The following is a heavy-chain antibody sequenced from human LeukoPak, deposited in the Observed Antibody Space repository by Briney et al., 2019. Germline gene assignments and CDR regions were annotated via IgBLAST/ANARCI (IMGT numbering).Heavy chain of an antibody. CDR3: GRHFRGPSGNYYTDS. CDR1: GDSISNHY. Sequence: SETLSLTCTVSGDSISNHYWNWIRQPPGKGLEWIGYMSSNGSNDYNPSLNSRVALSVDTSRSLFSLTLTSVTAADTAVYYCGRHFRGPSGNYYTDSWGQRTLVTVSS. CDR2: MSSNGSN. J-gene: IGHJ5*01. D-gene: IGHD3-10*01. V-gene: IGHV4-59*08.